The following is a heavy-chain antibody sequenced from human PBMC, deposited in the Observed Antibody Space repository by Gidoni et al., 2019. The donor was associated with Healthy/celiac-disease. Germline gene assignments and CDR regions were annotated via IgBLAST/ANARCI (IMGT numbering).Heavy chain of an antibody. Sequence: EVQLVESGGGLVKPWGSLGPPCATSCFPFRSYILNWVRQAPGKGVEWVSSISSSSSYIYYADSVKGRFTISSDNAKNSLYLQMNSLRAEDTAVYYCARDRYSSSWYYGYYYGMHVWGQGTTVTVSS. J-gene: IGHJ6*02. V-gene: IGHV3-21*01. CDR1: CFPFRSYI. D-gene: IGHD6-13*01. CDR3: ARDRYSSSWYYGYYYGMHV. CDR2: ISSSSSYI.